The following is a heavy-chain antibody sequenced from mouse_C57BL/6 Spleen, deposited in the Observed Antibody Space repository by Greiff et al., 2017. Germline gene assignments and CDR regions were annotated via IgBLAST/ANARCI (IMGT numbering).Heavy chain of an antibody. J-gene: IGHJ2*01. Sequence: EVKLEESGPGMVKPSQSLSLTCTVTGYSITSGYDWHWIRHFPGNKLEWMGYISYSGSTNYNPSLKSRISITHDTSKNHFFLKLNSVTTEDTATYYCARGDDYDNFDYWGQGTTLTVSS. D-gene: IGHD2-4*01. CDR1: GYSITSGYD. CDR3: ARGDDYDNFDY. CDR2: ISYSGST. V-gene: IGHV3-1*01.